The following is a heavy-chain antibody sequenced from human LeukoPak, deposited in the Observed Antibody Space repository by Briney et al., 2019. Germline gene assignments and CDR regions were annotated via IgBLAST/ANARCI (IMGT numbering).Heavy chain of an antibody. CDR2: IYYSGST. V-gene: IGHV4-39*07. D-gene: IGHD2-15*01. Sequence: PSETLSLTCTVSGGSISSSSYYWGWIRQPPGKGLEWIGSIYYSGSTYYNPSLKSRVTISVDTSKNQFSLKLSSVTAADTAVYYCATPLYCSGGSCHWFDPWGQGTLVTVSP. J-gene: IGHJ5*02. CDR3: ATPLYCSGGSCHWFDP. CDR1: GGSISSSSYY.